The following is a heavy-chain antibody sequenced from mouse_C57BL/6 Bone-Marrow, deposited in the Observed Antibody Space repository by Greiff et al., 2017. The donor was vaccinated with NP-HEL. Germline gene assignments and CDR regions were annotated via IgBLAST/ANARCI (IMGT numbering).Heavy chain of an antibody. Sequence: EVKLVESEGGLVQPGSSMKLSCTASGFTFSDYYMAWVRQVPEKGLEWVANINYDGSSTYYLDSLKSRFIISRDNAKNILYLQMSSLKSEDTATYYCARDTDYYGSSLFDYWGQGTTLTVSS. CDR3: ARDTDYYGSSLFDY. V-gene: IGHV5-16*01. CDR1: GFTFSDYY. J-gene: IGHJ2*01. CDR2: INYDGSST. D-gene: IGHD1-1*01.